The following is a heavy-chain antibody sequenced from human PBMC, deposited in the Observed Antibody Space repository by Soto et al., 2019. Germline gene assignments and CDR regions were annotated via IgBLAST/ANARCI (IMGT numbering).Heavy chain of an antibody. CDR3: AKGGYSSSWYNYYYYYYMDV. CDR1: GFTFSSYG. J-gene: IGHJ6*03. Sequence: GGSLRLCCAASGFTFSSYGMHWVRQAPGKGLEWVAVISYDGSNKYYADSVKGRFTISRDNSKNTLYLQMNSLRAEDTAVYYCAKGGYSSSWYNYYYYYYMDVWGKGTTVTVSS. D-gene: IGHD6-13*01. CDR2: ISYDGSNK. V-gene: IGHV3-30*18.